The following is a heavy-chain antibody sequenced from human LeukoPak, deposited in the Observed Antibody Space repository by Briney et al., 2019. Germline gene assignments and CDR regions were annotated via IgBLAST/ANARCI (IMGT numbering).Heavy chain of an antibody. CDR3: ARDRGEVVIKGYAFDI. J-gene: IGHJ3*02. Sequence: ASVKVSCKASGGTFSSFPISWVRQAPGQGLEWMGGIIPLFGTTNYAQKFQGRVTITADESTDTAYMELSSLRSEDTAVYYCARDRGEVVIKGYAFDIWGQGTMVTVSS. CDR2: IIPLFGTT. V-gene: IGHV1-69*13. D-gene: IGHD3-22*01. CDR1: GGTFSSFP.